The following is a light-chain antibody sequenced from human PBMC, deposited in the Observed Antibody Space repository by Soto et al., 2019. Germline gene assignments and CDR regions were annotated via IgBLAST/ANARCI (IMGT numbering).Light chain of an antibody. CDR3: QQHNQWPIT. CDR1: QSVGTY. Sequence: EIVLTQSPASLSLSPGERATLSCRASQSVGTYLAWYQQKPGQAPRLLIYDASTRATGIPARFSGSGSGTEFTLTINSLQSEDSAVYYCQQHNQWPITFGQGTRLEI. V-gene: IGKV3-11*01. CDR2: DAS. J-gene: IGKJ5*01.